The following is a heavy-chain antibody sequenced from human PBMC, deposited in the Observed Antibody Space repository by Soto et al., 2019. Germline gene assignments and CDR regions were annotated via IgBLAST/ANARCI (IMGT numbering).Heavy chain of an antibody. CDR3: ARSYDSSGYYYGAFDY. V-gene: IGHV4-30-2*01. J-gene: IGHJ4*02. CDR1: GGSISSGGYS. CDR2: IYHSGST. D-gene: IGHD3-22*01. Sequence: PSETLSLTCAVSGGSISSGGYSWSWIRQPPGKGLEWIGYIYHSGSTYYNPSLKRRVTISVDRSKNQFYLKLSSVTAADTAVYYCARSYDSSGYYYGAFDYWGQGTLVTVSS.